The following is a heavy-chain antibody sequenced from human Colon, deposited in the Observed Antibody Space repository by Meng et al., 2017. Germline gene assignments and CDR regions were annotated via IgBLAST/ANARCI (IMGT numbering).Heavy chain of an antibody. Sequence: GESLKISCAAPGFTFSSYWMSWVRQAPGKGLEWVANIKQDGSEKYYVDSVKGRFTISRDNAKNSLYLQMNSLRAEDTAVYYCARDQKVEIGYSSGPWDYWGQGTLVTVSS. D-gene: IGHD6-19*01. CDR3: ARDQKVEIGYSSGPWDY. CDR1: GFTFSSYW. CDR2: IKQDGSEK. V-gene: IGHV3-7*01. J-gene: IGHJ4*02.